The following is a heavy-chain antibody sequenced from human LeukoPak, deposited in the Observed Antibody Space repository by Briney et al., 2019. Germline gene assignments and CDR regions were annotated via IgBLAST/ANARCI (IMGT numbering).Heavy chain of an antibody. J-gene: IGHJ6*02. CDR1: GFTFSSYD. CDR2: IGTAGDT. D-gene: IGHD5-12*01. Sequence: GGSLRLSCAASGFTFSSYDVHWVRQATGKGLEWVSAIGTAGDTYYPGSVKGRFTISRENAKNSLYLQMNSLRAGDTAVYYCARGKGYRYGMDVWGQGTTVTVSS. CDR3: ARGKGYRYGMDV. V-gene: IGHV3-13*01.